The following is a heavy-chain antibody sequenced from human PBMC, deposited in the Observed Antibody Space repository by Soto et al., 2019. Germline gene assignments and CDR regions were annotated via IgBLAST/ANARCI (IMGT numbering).Heavy chain of an antibody. D-gene: IGHD2-15*01. J-gene: IGHJ4*02. CDR3: GSIALPGSLDY. Sequence: SLRLSCAASGFTFSSYSMNWVRQALGKGLEWVSSISISSSYIYYADSVKGRFTISRDNAKNSLYLQLNSLRAEDTAVYYCGSIALPGSLDYSGQGTLVNVSS. CDR2: ISISSSYI. CDR1: GFTFSSYS. V-gene: IGHV3-21*01.